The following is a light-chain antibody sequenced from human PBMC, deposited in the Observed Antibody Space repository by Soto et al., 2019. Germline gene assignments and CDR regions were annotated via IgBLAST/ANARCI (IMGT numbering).Light chain of an antibody. CDR1: QSIRNY. CDR3: QQSYSMPYT. V-gene: IGKV1-39*01. Sequence: DIQDTPFPSSLSGSVGGRVPITCRASQSIRNYLNWYQQKPGKAPKLLIYAASSLQSGAPSGLSGSGSGTDFTLTISGLQPEHFATYYCQQSYSMPYTFGQGTKVDIK. J-gene: IGKJ2*01. CDR2: AAS.